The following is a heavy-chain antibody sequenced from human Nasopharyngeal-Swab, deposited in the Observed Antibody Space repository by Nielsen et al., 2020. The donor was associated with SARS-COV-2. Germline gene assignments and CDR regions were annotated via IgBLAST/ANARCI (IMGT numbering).Heavy chain of an antibody. CDR2: ISYDGSNK. CDR1: GFTFSSYA. Sequence: GESLKLSCAASGFTFSSYAMHWVRQAPGKGLEWVAVISYDGSNKYYADSVKGRFTISRDNSKNTLYLQMNSLRAEDTAVYYCAGTSGDYWGQGTLVTVSS. J-gene: IGHJ4*02. V-gene: IGHV3-30-3*01. CDR3: AGTSGDY.